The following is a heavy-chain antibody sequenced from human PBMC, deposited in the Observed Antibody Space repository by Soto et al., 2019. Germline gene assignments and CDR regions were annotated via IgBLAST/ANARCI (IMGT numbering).Heavy chain of an antibody. CDR1: GFTFSSYA. D-gene: IGHD2-15*01. Sequence: GGSLRLSCAASGFTFSSYAMSWVRQAPGKGLEWVSAISGSGGSTYYADSVKGRFTISIDTSKSQFSLSLDSVTAADTAVYFCARAHAPTLPFDYWGLGTLVTVSS. CDR2: ISGSGGST. CDR3: ARAHAPTLPFDY. V-gene: IGHV3-23*01. J-gene: IGHJ4*01.